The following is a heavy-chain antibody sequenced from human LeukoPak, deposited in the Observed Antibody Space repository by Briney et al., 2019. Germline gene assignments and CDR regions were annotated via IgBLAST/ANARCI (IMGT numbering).Heavy chain of an antibody. V-gene: IGHV3-30-3*01. D-gene: IGHD3-16*01. CDR2: ISYDGGNK. CDR3: ARGGGRVDY. Sequence: GGSLRLSCAASGLTFSSYTMQRVRQAPGKGLECIAHISYDGGNKNNADSVKGRFTISRDNSNYTLYLQMNSLRAEDTALYYCARGGGRVDYWGQGTLVTVPS. CDR1: GLTFSSYT. J-gene: IGHJ4*02.